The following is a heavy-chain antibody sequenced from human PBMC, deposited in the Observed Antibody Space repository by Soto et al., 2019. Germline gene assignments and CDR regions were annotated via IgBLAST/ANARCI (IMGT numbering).Heavy chain of an antibody. CDR1: GGSISSSSYY. CDR3: ARQPYYYDSSGYYTPIDY. J-gene: IGHJ4*02. V-gene: IGHV4-39*01. Sequence: PSETLSLTCTVSGGSISSSSYYWGWIRQPPGKGLEWIGNIYYSGSTYYNPSLKSRVTISVDTSKNQFSLKLSSVTAADTAVYYCARQPYYYDSSGYYTPIDYWGQGTLVTVSS. CDR2: IYYSGST. D-gene: IGHD3-22*01.